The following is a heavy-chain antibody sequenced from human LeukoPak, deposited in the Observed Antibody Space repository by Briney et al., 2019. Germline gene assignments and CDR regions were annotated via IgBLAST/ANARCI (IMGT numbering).Heavy chain of an antibody. J-gene: IGHJ4*02. CDR3: ARVFNRITMVRGVIPLGY. CDR1: GYTFTGYY. Sequence: ASVMVSCKASGYTFTGYYMHWVRQAPGQGLEWMGWINPNSGGTNYAQKFQGRVTMTRDTSISTAYMELSRLRSDDTAVYYCARVFNRITMVRGVIPLGYWGQGTLVTVSS. CDR2: INPNSGGT. V-gene: IGHV1-2*02. D-gene: IGHD3-10*01.